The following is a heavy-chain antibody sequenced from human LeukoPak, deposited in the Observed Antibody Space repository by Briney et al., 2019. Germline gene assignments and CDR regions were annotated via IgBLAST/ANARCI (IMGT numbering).Heavy chain of an antibody. CDR1: GGSISSSSYY. CDR3: VAAAVAVDY. J-gene: IGHJ4*02. D-gene: IGHD6-19*01. CDR2: VYYSGST. Sequence: SETLSLTCTVSGGSISSSSYYWGWIRQPPGKGLEWIGNVYYSGSTYYNPSLKSRVTISVDTSNNHFSLKLSSVAAADTAVYYCVAAAVAVDYWGQGTLVTVSS. V-gene: IGHV4-39*07.